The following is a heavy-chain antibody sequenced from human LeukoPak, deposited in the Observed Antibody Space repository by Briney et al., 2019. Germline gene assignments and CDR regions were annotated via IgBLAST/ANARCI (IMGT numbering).Heavy chain of an antibody. CDR3: ARGSTYYYGMDV. J-gene: IGHJ6*04. CDR1: GFTFSTSE. CDR2: ISSSSTTT. V-gene: IGHV3-48*03. D-gene: IGHD5/OR15-5a*01. Sequence: PGGSLRLSCAASGFTFSTSEMNWVRQAPGKGLEWISYISSSSTTTYYADSVKGRFTISRDNAQNSLYLQMNSLRAEDTAVYYCARGSTYYYGMDVWLKGTTVSV.